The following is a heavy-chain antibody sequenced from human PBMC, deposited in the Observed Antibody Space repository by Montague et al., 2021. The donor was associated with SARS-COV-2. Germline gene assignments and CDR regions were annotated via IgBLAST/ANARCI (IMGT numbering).Heavy chain of an antibody. CDR2: IDPSDSYT. CDR3: ARRSYSSSWYDY. V-gene: IGHV5-10-1*01. D-gene: IGHD6-13*01. CDR1: GYSFTSYW. Sequence: KVSCKGSGYSFTSYWISWVRQMPGKGLEWMGRIDPSDSYTNSSPSFQGHVTISADKSISTAYLQWSRLKASDTAMYYCARRSYSSSWYDYWGQGTLVTVSS. J-gene: IGHJ4*02.